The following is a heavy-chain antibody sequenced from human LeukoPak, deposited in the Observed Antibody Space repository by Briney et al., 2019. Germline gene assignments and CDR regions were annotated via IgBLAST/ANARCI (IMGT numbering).Heavy chain of an antibody. Sequence: NASETLSLTCAVYGGSFSGYYWSWIRQPPGKGLEWIGEINHSGSTNYNPSLKSRVTISVDTSKNQFSLKLSSVTAADTAVYYCARVEWLGYYFDYWGQGTLVTVSS. J-gene: IGHJ4*02. CDR1: GGSFSGYY. D-gene: IGHD6-19*01. CDR3: ARVEWLGYYFDY. V-gene: IGHV4-34*01. CDR2: INHSGST.